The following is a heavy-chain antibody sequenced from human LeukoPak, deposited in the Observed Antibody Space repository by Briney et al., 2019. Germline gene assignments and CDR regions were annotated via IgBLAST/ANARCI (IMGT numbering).Heavy chain of an antibody. D-gene: IGHD2-15*01. J-gene: IGHJ5*02. Sequence: PGGSLRLSCVASEFTFSNAWMSWVRQAPGKGLEWVGRIKSKTDGGTTDYAAPMKGRFTISREDSKNTLYLQMSSLKTEDTAVYYCTVEDIVVVVAAINWFDPWGQGTLVTVSS. V-gene: IGHV3-15*01. CDR3: TVEDIVVVVAAINWFDP. CDR1: EFTFSNAW. CDR2: IKSKTDGGTT.